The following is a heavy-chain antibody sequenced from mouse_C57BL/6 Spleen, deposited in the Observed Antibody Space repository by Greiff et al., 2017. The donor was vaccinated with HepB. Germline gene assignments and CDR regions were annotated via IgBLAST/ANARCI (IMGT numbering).Heavy chain of an antibody. CDR2: IDPNSGGT. J-gene: IGHJ2*01. Sequence: VQLQQPGAELVKPGASVKLSCKASGYTFTSYWMHWVKQRPGQGLEWIGRIDPNSGGTKYNEKFKSKATLTVDKPSSTAYMQLSSLTSEDSAVYYCARWGDYYGLYYFDYWGQGTTLTVSS. D-gene: IGHD1-1*01. CDR1: GYTFTSYW. CDR3: ARWGDYYGLYYFDY. V-gene: IGHV1-72*01.